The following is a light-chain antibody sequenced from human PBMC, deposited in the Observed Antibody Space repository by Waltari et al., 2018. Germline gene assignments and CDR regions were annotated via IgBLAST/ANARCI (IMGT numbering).Light chain of an antibody. CDR1: QSVTRS. Sequence: EIVLTQSPGTLSLSPGERATLSCRASQSVTRSLAWYQQKPGQAPRFLIYGASSRATGIPDRFSGGGSGTDFSLTISRLEPEDFAMYYCQHYVSLPATFGQGTKVEIK. V-gene: IGKV3-20*01. J-gene: IGKJ1*01. CDR3: QHYVSLPAT. CDR2: GAS.